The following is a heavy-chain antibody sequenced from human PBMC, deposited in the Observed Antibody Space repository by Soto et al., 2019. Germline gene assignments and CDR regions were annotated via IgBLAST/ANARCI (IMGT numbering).Heavy chain of an antibody. J-gene: IGHJ2*01. CDR1: GFTFSSYA. CDR2: ISGSGGST. Sequence: EVQLLESGGGLVQPGGSLRLSCAASGFTFSSYAMSWVRQAPGKGLEWVSAISGSGGSTYYADSVKGRFTISRDNAKNTLYLQMNSRRAEDTAVYYCAKTVIVTTRYIDLWGRGTLVTVSS. CDR3: AKTVIVTTRYIDL. D-gene: IGHD4-17*01. V-gene: IGHV3-23*01.